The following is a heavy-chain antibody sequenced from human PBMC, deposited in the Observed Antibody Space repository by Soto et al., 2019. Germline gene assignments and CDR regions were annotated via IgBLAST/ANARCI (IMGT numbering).Heavy chain of an antibody. D-gene: IGHD2-15*01. J-gene: IGHJ3*02. CDR2: INHSGST. CDR3: ARGYCSGGSCYSRRWSGFDI. CDR1: GGSFSGYY. V-gene: IGHV4-34*01. Sequence: QVQLQQWGAGLLKPSETLSLTCAVYGGSFSGYYWSWIRQPPGKGLEWIGEINHSGSTNYNPSLKSRVTISVDTSKNQFSLKLSSVTAADTAVYYCARGYCSGGSCYSRRWSGFDIWGQGTMVTVSS.